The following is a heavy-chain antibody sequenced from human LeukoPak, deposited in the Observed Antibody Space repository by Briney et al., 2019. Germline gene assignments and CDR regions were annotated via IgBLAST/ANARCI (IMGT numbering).Heavy chain of an antibody. CDR3: AKDTLIVVVNTPYYFDY. Sequence: GGSLRLSCAASGFTFSNYAMSWVRQAPGKGLEWVSGISGSGGSTYYADSVKGRFTISRDNSKNTLYLQMNSLRAEDTAVYYCAKDTLIVVVNTPYYFDYWGQGTLVTVSS. D-gene: IGHD3-22*01. CDR1: GFTFSNYA. CDR2: ISGSGGST. J-gene: IGHJ4*02. V-gene: IGHV3-23*01.